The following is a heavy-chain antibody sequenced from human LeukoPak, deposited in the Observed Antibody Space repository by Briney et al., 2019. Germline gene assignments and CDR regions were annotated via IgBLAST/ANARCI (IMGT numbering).Heavy chain of an antibody. V-gene: IGHV3-30*18. J-gene: IGHJ5*02. Sequence: GSLRLSCAASGFTFSSYSMNWVRQAPGKGLEWVAVISYDGSNKYYADSVKGRFTISRDNSKNTLYLQMDSLRAEDTAVYYCAKPPSLNYASGQGTLVTVSS. CDR2: ISYDGSNK. CDR1: GFTFSSYS. CDR3: AKPPSLNYA. D-gene: IGHD1-7*01.